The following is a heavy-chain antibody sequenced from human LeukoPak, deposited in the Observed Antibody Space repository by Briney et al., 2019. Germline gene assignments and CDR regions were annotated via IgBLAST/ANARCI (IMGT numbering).Heavy chain of an antibody. CDR3: AREYSSGWYRYFDY. CDR1: GYTFTSYD. V-gene: IGHV1-8*01. Sequence: GASVKVSCKASGYTFTSYDINWVRQATGQGLEWMGWMNPNSGNTGYAQKFQGRVTMTTDTSTSTAYMELRSLRSDDTAVYYCAREYSSGWYRYFDYWGQGTLVTVSS. CDR2: MNPNSGNT. D-gene: IGHD6-19*01. J-gene: IGHJ4*02.